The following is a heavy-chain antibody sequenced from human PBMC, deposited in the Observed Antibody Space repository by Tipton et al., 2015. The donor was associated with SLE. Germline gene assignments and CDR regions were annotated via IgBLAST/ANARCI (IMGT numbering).Heavy chain of an antibody. Sequence: TLSLTCAVSGGSISSSNWWTWVRQSPDKGLEWIGSISYSGSTYYNTSLQSRVTISADMSKNHFSLRLSSVTAADTAQYYCARRRGVNGPFDYWGQGTLVAVSS. CDR2: ISYSGST. J-gene: IGHJ4*02. V-gene: IGHV4-4*02. CDR1: GGSISSSNW. CDR3: ARRRGVNGPFDY. D-gene: IGHD5/OR15-5a*01.